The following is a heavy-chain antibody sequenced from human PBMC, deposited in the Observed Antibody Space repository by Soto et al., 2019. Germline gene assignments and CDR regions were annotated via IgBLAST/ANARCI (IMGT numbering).Heavy chain of an antibody. Sequence: VSLRLSCAASGFSFSSAWMNWVRQAPGKGLEWVGRIKSKSDGGTTDYAAPVKGRFTISRDDSKNTLYLQMNSLKTEDTAVYYCSPCRSGYYYVDYWGQGTLVTVSS. D-gene: IGHD3-3*01. CDR3: SPCRSGYYYVDY. CDR2: IKSKSDGGTT. V-gene: IGHV3-15*01. J-gene: IGHJ4*02. CDR1: GFSFSSAW.